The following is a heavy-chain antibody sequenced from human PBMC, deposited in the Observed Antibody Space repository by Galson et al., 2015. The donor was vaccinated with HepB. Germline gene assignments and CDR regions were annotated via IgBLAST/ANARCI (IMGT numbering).Heavy chain of an antibody. D-gene: IGHD1-26*01. J-gene: IGHJ3*02. V-gene: IGHV3-30*04. Sequence: SLRLSCAASGFTFSSYPMHWVRQTPGKGLEWVAIISYDGSNKYYADSVKGRFTISRDNSKNTLYLQMNSLRTEDTALYYCAKVGLQKWGAFDIWGQGTVVTVSS. CDR3: AKVGLQKWGAFDI. CDR1: GFTFSSYP. CDR2: ISYDGSNK.